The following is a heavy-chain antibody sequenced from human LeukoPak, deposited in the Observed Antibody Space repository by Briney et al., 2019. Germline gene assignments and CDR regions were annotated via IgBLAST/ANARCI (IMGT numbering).Heavy chain of an antibody. J-gene: IGHJ4*02. D-gene: IGHD6-19*01. V-gene: IGHV3-7*01. CDR3: ARDAGSGPVFDY. Sequence: GGSLTLSCAASGFTLSSYWMSWVRQPPGRGLAWVANIKQDGSEKHYVDCVKGRFTISRDSAKNSLYLQMNSLRAEDTAVYYCARDAGSGPVFDYWGQGALVTVSS. CDR2: IKQDGSEK. CDR1: GFTLSSYW.